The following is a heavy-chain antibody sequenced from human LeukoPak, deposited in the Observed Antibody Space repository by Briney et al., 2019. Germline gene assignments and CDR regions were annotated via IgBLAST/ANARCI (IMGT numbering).Heavy chain of an antibody. V-gene: IGHV3-7*01. Sequence: PGGSLRLSCAASGFSISRYWMTWVRQAPGKGLEWVGNIRHDGNVKHYVDSVRGRFTISRDNAKNSVYLQMNSLRAEDSAVYFCGNQCSGGTCPEHWGQGTQVTVSS. J-gene: IGHJ1*01. D-gene: IGHD2-15*01. CDR3: GNQCSGGTCPEH. CDR2: IRHDGNVK. CDR1: GFSISRYW.